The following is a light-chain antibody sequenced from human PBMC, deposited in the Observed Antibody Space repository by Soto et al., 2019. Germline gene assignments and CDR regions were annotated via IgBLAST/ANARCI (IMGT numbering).Light chain of an antibody. Sequence: EIAMTQSPATLSVSPGDRATLSCRASQSINSDLTWYQKKRGQAPRLLLYEASTRATGIPARFSGSGSGTQFTLTISSLQSEDFAVYYCQQYNSWPYTFGQGTKLEIK. V-gene: IGKV3-15*01. J-gene: IGKJ2*01. CDR3: QQYNSWPYT. CDR1: QSINSD. CDR2: EAS.